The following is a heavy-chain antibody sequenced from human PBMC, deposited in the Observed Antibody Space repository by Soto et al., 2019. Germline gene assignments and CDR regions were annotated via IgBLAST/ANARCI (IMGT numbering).Heavy chain of an antibody. CDR1: GGSISSYY. V-gene: IGHV4-4*07. J-gene: IGHJ4*02. CDR2: IYTSGST. Sequence: QVQLQESGPGLVKPSETLSLTCTVSGGSISSYYWSWIRQPAGKGLEWIGRIYTSGSTNYNPSLKSRVSMSVDTSKNQFSLKLSSVTAADTAVYYCARSTYSSGWWFFDYWGQGTLVTVSS. D-gene: IGHD6-19*01. CDR3: ARSTYSSGWWFFDY.